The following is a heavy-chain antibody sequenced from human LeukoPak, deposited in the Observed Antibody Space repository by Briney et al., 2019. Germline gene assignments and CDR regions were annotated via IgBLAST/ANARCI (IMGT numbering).Heavy chain of an antibody. CDR1: GDSVSSYC. V-gene: IGHV4-59*02. CDR3: AREGYGVYYYYYMDV. J-gene: IGHJ6*03. Sequence: PSETLSLTCTVSGDSVSSYCWNWIRQPPRKGLEWIGFMYYSGSSNYNPSLKSRVTISVDTSKNQFSLKLSSVTAADTAVYYCAREGYGVYYYYYMDVWGKGTTVTVSS. CDR2: MYYSGSS. D-gene: IGHD4-17*01.